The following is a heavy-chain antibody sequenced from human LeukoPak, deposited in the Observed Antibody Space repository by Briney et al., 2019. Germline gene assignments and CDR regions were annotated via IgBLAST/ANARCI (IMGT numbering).Heavy chain of an antibody. D-gene: IGHD3-22*01. CDR1: GGSISNYY. CDR3: ARGSGSGYYYIRGAFDI. V-gene: IGHV4-59*01. CDR2: IYYTGST. J-gene: IGHJ3*02. Sequence: SETLSLTCTVSGGSISNYYWNWIRQPPGKGLEWIGYIYYTGSTNYDPSLKSRVTMSVDTSKNQFSLNLRSVTPEDTAVYYCARGSGSGYYYIRGAFDIWGQGTMVTVSS.